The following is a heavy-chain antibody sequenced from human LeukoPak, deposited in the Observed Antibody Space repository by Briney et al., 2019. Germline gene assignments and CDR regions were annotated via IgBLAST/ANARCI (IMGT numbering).Heavy chain of an antibody. CDR1: GGSFSGYD. Sequence: SETLSLTCAVYGGSFSGYDWSWIRQPPGKGLEWIGEINHSGSTNYSPSLKSRVTISVDTSKNHFSLKVRSVTAAHTAVYYCARGHGGLGGMDVWGQGTTVTVSS. CDR3: ARGHGGLGGMDV. D-gene: IGHD2-15*01. CDR2: INHSGST. J-gene: IGHJ6*02. V-gene: IGHV4-34*01.